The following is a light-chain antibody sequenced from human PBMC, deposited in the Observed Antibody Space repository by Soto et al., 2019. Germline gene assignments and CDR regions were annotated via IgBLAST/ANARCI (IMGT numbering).Light chain of an antibody. Sequence: EIVLTQSPGTLSLSPGERATLSCRASQSVSSSWLAWYQQKPGQAPRLLIYGASSRATGIPDRFSGSGSGTDFTLTISRLEPEDFAVYYCQQYGSSPQTFGQGTKLEIK. J-gene: IGKJ2*01. CDR2: GAS. V-gene: IGKV3-20*01. CDR1: QSVSSSW. CDR3: QQYGSSPQT.